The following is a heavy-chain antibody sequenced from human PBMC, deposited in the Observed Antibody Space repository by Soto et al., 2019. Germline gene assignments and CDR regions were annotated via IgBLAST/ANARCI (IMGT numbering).Heavy chain of an antibody. J-gene: IGHJ4*02. CDR1: GFIFDDYG. CDR3: AREGGARRGFTL. Sequence: EVELVESGGGVVRPGGSLSLPCAASGFIFDDYGRSWVRQPPGKGLEWVSGINWNGGSIGYGDSVKGRFTISRDNAKNALYLQMNSLRAEDAALYYCAREGGARRGFTLWGQGTLVTVSS. D-gene: IGHD1-26*01. V-gene: IGHV3-20*04. CDR2: INWNGGSI.